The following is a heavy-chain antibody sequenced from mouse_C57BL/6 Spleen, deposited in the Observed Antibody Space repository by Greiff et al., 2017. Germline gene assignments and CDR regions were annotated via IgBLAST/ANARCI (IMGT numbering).Heavy chain of an antibody. Sequence: QVQLQQSGAELVRPGASVKLSCKASGYTFTDYYINWVKQRPGQGLEWIARIYPGSGNTYYNEKFKGKATLTAEKSSSTAYMQLSSLTSEDSAVYFCAREGDYYYAMDYWGQGTSGTVSS. J-gene: IGHJ4*01. CDR1: GYTFTDYY. CDR3: AREGDYYYAMDY. CDR2: IYPGSGNT. D-gene: IGHD2-13*01. V-gene: IGHV1-76*01.